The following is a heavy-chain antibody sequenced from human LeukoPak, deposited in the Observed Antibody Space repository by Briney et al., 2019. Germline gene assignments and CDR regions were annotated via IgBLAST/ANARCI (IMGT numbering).Heavy chain of an antibody. CDR1: GFTFSSYS. CDR3: ARDSGSNWYYFDV. D-gene: IGHD6-13*01. V-gene: IGHV3-33*08. CDR2: IWHHGSKT. J-gene: IGHJ4*02. Sequence: PGGSLRLSCAASGFTFSSYSMNWVRQAPGKGLEWVAIIWHHGSKTYYGDSVKGRFTISRDNSKNTLYLQMNSLGAEDTAVYYCARDSGSNWYYFDVWGQGTLVTVSS.